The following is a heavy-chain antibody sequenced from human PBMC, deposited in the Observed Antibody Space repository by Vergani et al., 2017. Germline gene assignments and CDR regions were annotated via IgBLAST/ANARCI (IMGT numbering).Heavy chain of an antibody. Sequence: EAHLLESGGGLVRPGGSLRLSCTASGFTFNNYAMDWVRRAPGKGLEWLSAISTGGERTFYSDSVKGRFIVSRDNYKNTLYLQMNSLRDEDTDIYYCARDGGSVLGPSAFDVWGPGTMVTVSS. CDR2: ISTGGERT. CDR1: GFTFNNYA. V-gene: IGHV3-23*01. CDR3: ARDGGSVLGPSAFDV. J-gene: IGHJ3*01. D-gene: IGHD3-16*01.